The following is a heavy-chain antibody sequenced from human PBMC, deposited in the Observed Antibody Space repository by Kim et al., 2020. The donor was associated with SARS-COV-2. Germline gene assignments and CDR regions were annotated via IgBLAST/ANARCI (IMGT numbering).Heavy chain of an antibody. CDR3: ARGPSNIAAAPFDY. D-gene: IGHD6-13*01. Sequence: NPSLKCRVTISVDTSKNEFTLKLSSVTAADTAVYYCARGPSNIAAAPFDYWGQGTLVTVSS. V-gene: IGHV4-34*01. J-gene: IGHJ4*02.